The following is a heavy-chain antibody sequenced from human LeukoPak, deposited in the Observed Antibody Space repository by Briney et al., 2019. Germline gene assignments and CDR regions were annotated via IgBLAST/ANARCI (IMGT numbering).Heavy chain of an antibody. CDR3: AKISRYCSSTSCYFY. J-gene: IGHJ4*02. CDR2: ISGSGGST. CDR1: GSTFSSYA. D-gene: IGHD2-2*01. V-gene: IGHV3-23*01. Sequence: GSLRLSCAASGSTFSSYAMSWVRQAPGKGLEWVSAISGSGGSTYYADSVKGRFTISRDNSKNTLYLQMNSLRAEDTAVYYCAKISRYCSSTSCYFYWGQGTLVTVSS.